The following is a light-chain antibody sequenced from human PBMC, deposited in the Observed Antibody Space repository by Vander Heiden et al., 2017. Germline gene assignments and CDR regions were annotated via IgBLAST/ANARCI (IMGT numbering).Light chain of an antibody. V-gene: IGLV1-36*01. Sequence: QSVLTQPPSVSEAPRQRVTLSCPGSNPNIGNNAVKWYQQLPGRAPNLLIYSDDLRPSGVSDRFSASKSGTSASLAISGLQSEDEGHYYCATWDDSLNGHVFGGGTKLTVL. CDR2: SDD. CDR3: ATWDDSLNGHV. J-gene: IGLJ3*02. CDR1: NPNIGNNA.